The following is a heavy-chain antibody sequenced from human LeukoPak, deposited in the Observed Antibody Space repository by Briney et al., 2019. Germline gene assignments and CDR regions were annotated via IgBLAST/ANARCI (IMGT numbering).Heavy chain of an antibody. CDR2: IKSKTDGGTT. CDR1: GFTFSNAW. CDR3: TQGWDYSNFEF. V-gene: IGHV3-15*01. D-gene: IGHD1-7*01. J-gene: IGHJ4*02. Sequence: KSGGSLRLSCAASGFTFSNAWMSWVRQAPGKGLEWVGRIKSKTDGGTTDYAAPVKGRFTMSRDDSKTTLYLQMNSLKTEDTAVYFCTQGWDYSNFEFWGQGTLVTVSS.